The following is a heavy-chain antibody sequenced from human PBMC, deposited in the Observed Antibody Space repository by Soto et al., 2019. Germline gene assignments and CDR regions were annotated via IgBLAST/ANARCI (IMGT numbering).Heavy chain of an antibody. CDR1: GGSFSGYY. Sequence: SETLSLTCAIYGGSFSGYYWSWIRQPPGKGLEWIGEINHSGSTNYNPSLKSRVTISVDTSKNQFSLKLSSVTAADTAVYYCARGSTWTTGIWFAPWGQGTLVTVSS. V-gene: IGHV4-34*01. CDR2: INHSGST. CDR3: ARGSTWTTGIWFAP. D-gene: IGHD4-17*01. J-gene: IGHJ5*02.